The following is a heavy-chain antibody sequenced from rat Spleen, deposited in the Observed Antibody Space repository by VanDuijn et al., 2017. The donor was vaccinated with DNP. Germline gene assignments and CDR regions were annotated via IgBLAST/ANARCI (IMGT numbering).Heavy chain of an antibody. Sequence: EVQLVESDGGLVQPGRSLKLSCAASGFTFSDYYMAWVRQAPTKGLEWVATISYDGSSTYYRDSVKCRFTISRDNAKSTLYLQMNSLGSEDTATYYCARGENNYIYWYFDFWGPGTMVTVSS. CDR2: ISYDGSST. D-gene: IGHD1-10*01. CDR3: ARGENNYIYWYFDF. CDR1: GFTFSDYY. J-gene: IGHJ1*01. V-gene: IGHV5-29*01.